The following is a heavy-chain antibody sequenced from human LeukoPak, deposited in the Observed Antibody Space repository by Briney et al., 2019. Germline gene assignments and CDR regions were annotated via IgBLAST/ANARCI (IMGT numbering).Heavy chain of an antibody. D-gene: IGHD6-19*01. V-gene: IGHV3-21*01. CDR3: ARRGFQSSGPPSELYYYYYMDV. CDR2: ISSSSSYI. Sequence: PGGSLRLSCAASGFTFSSYSMNWVRQAPGKGLEWVSYISSSSSYIYYADSVKGRFTISRDNAKNSLYLQMNSLRAEDTAVYYCARRGFQSSGPPSELYYYYYMDVWGKGTTVTVSS. CDR1: GFTFSSYS. J-gene: IGHJ6*03.